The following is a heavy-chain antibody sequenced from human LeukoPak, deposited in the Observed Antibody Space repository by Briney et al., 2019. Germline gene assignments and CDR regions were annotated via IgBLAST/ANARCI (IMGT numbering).Heavy chain of an antibody. CDR3: ARYSGYEGGIDF. CDR2: IYYSGST. CDR1: GGSISSYY. J-gene: IGHJ4*02. V-gene: IGHV4-59*08. Sequence: SETLSLTCTVSGGSISSYYWSWIRQPPGKGLEWIWYIYYSGSTNYNPSLKSRVTISVDTSKNQFSLKLSSVTAADTAVYYCARYSGYEGGIDFWGQGTLVTVSS. D-gene: IGHD5-12*01.